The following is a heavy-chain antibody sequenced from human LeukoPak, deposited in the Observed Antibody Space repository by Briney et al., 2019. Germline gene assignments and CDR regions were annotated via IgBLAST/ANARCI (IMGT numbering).Heavy chain of an antibody. CDR3: ARSLWFGELSPTLGMARNWFDP. J-gene: IGHJ5*02. D-gene: IGHD3-10*01. Sequence: SETLSLTCTVSGGSISSYYWSWIRQPAGKGLEWIGRIYTSGSTNCNPSLKSRVTMSVDTSKNQFSLKLSSVTAADTAVYYCARSLWFGELSPTLGMARNWFDPWGQGTLVTVSS. V-gene: IGHV4-4*07. CDR1: GGSISSYY. CDR2: IYTSGST.